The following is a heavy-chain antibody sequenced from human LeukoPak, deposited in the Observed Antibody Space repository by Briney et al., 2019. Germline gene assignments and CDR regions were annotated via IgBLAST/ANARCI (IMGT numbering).Heavy chain of an antibody. CDR1: GGSISSYY. J-gene: IGHJ5*02. V-gene: IGHV4-59*01. Sequence: SETLSLTCTVSGGSISSYYWSWIRQPPGKGLEWIGYIYYSGSTNYNPSLKSRVTISVDTSKNQFSLKLSSVTAADTAVYYCARIRNDVLWFDPWGQGTLVTVSS. CDR3: ARIRNDVLWFDP. CDR2: IYYSGST. D-gene: IGHD1-1*01.